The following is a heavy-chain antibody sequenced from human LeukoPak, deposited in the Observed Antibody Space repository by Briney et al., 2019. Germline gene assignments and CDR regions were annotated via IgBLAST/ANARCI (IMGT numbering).Heavy chain of an antibody. CDR3: ARDVSRISDY. CDR1: GFTFSSYS. J-gene: IGHJ4*02. Sequence: GGSLRLSCAASGFTFSSYSMNWVRQAPGKGLEWVSSISSDSVYTYYADSVKGRFTISRDNAKSSLYLQMNSLRTEDTAVYYCARDVSRISDYWGQGILVTVSS. CDR2: ISSDSVYT. D-gene: IGHD2-15*01. V-gene: IGHV3-21*01.